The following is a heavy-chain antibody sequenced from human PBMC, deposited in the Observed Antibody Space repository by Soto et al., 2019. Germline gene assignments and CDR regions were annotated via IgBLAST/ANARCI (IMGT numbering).Heavy chain of an antibody. CDR3: ARADETLIYWSFDL. Sequence: TSETLSLTCTVSGGAVGYDYWSWIRQPPGKGLEWIGNFYYGGRYYNPSLKSRVSISADASKNQLSLKLTSVTAADTAVYYCARADETLIYWSFDLWGRGTLVTVSS. D-gene: IGHD2-8*01. CDR1: GGAVGYDY. CDR2: FYYGGR. J-gene: IGHJ2*01. V-gene: IGHV4-59*02.